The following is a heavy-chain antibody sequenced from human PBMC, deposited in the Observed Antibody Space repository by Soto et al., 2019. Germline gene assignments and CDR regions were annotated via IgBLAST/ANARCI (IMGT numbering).Heavy chain of an antibody. Sequence: GSLRLSCAASGFPFSSYWMLWVRQAPGKGLVWVSRIDSDGSTRNYADSVKGRFTISRDNAKNTVDLQMNNLRAEDTAVYYCARGGSTGNWFDPWGQGTQVTVSS. J-gene: IGHJ5*02. CDR2: IDSDGSTR. CDR1: GFPFSSYW. D-gene: IGHD3-9*01. CDR3: ARGGSTGNWFDP. V-gene: IGHV3-74*01.